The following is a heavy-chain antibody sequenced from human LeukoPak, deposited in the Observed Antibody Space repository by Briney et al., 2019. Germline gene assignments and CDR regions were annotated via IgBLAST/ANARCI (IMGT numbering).Heavy chain of an antibody. CDR1: GYTFASYD. CDR3: ARARDYYDSSGYVRGFDC. Sequence: ASVKVSCKASGYTFASYDINWVRQATGQGLEWMGWMNPNSGNTGYAQKFQGRVTMTRNTSISTAYMELSSLRSDDTAVYYCARARDYYDSSGYVRGFDCWGQGTLVTVSS. V-gene: IGHV1-8*01. CDR2: MNPNSGNT. D-gene: IGHD3-22*01. J-gene: IGHJ4*02.